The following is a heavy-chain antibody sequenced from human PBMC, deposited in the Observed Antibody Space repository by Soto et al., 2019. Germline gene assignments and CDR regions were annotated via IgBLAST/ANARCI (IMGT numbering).Heavy chain of an antibody. D-gene: IGHD5-12*01. CDR1: GFTFNNSG. V-gene: IGHV3-30*18. J-gene: IGHJ6*02. CDR2: ISYDGSDK. CDR3: VKDRVPGAYGNYYGMDV. Sequence: LRLSCRVSGFTFNNSGMHWVRQAPGKGLEWMAVISYDGSDKYYADSVKGRVIISRDNSKNTLNLEMNSLRAEDTAIYYCVKDRVPGAYGNYYGMDVWGQGTTVTVSS.